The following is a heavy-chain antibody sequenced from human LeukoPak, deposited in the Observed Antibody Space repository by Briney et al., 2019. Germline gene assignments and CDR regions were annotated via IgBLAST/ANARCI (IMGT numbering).Heavy chain of an antibody. CDR3: AELGITMIGGV. D-gene: IGHD3-10*02. CDR2: ISSSGSTI. V-gene: IGHV3-48*03. CDR1: GFTFSSYE. J-gene: IGHJ6*04. Sequence: GGSLRLSCAASGFTFSSYEMNWVRQAPEKGLEWVSYISSSGSTIYYADSVKGRFTISRDNAKNSLYLQMNSLRAEDTAVYYCAELGITMIGGVWGKETTVTISS.